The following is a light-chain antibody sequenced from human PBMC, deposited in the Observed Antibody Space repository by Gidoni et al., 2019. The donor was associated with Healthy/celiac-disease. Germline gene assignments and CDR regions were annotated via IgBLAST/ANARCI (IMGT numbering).Light chain of an antibody. J-gene: IGKJ4*01. V-gene: IGKV1-9*01. CDR1: QGISSY. CDR2: AAA. Sequence: DIKLTHSPPFLSASVGDRVTITCRASQGISSYLAWYQQKPGEAPKLLIYAAATWQSGVPSRFSGSGAGTEFTLTISSLQPEDFATYYCQQLNSYPPTFGGXTKVEIK. CDR3: QQLNSYPPT.